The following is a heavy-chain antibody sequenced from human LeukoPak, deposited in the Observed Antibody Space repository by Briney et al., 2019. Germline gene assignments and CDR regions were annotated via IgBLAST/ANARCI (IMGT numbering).Heavy chain of an antibody. J-gene: IGHJ3*02. CDR1: GFTFSSYA. CDR2: ISGSGGST. V-gene: IGHV3-23*01. D-gene: IGHD6-13*01. CDR3: AKSFRSAGYSSSWYLSSAFDI. Sequence: GGSLRLSCAASGFTFSSYAMSWVRQAPGKGLEWVSAISGSGGSTYYADSVKGRFTIPRDNFKNTLYLQMNSLRAEDTAVYYCAKSFRSAGYSSSWYLSSAFDIWGQGTMVTVSS.